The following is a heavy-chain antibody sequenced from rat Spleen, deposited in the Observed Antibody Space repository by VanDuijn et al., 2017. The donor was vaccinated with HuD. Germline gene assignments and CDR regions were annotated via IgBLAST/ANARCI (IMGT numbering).Heavy chain of an antibody. Sequence: EVKLVESGGGLVQPGRSLKLSCAASGFNFNDHWMGWVRQAPGKGLEWVASITKTGGVIYYPDSVKGRFTISRHNAQNTLYLQMNSLRSEDTATYYCSGSRVPWYLDFWGPGTMVTVSS. V-gene: IGHV5-31*01. CDR2: ITKTGGVI. D-gene: IGHD1-11*01. CDR1: GFNFNDHW. J-gene: IGHJ1*01. CDR3: SGSRVPWYLDF.